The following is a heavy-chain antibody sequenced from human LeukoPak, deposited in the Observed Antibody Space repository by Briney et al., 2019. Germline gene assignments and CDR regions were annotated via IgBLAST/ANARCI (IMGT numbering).Heavy chain of an antibody. D-gene: IGHD6-13*01. CDR2: ISNSYNT. CDR3: AKRAGQQLTYWYIDL. CDR1: GFTFNNYA. Sequence: GGSLRLSCAASGFTFNNYAMSWVRQAPGKGLECVSTISNSYNTYYADSVKGRFTISRDNSKNMLYLQMDSLRADDTAIYSCAKRAGQQLTYWYIDLWGRGTLVSVSS. V-gene: IGHV3-23*01. J-gene: IGHJ2*01.